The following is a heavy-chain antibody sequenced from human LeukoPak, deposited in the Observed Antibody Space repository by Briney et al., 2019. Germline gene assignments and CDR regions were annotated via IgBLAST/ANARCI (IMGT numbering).Heavy chain of an antibody. Sequence: PSETLSLTCTVSGGSISSGRYYCSSIRQQGGEGLVWIGYIYYSGSTYYNPSLKSRITISVDTSKNQFSLKMSSVTAADTAVYYCARAPPTIAVAGSAFDIWGQGTMVTVSS. CDR1: GGSISSGRYY. J-gene: IGHJ3*02. D-gene: IGHD6-19*01. V-gene: IGHV4-31*03. CDR3: ARAPPTIAVAGSAFDI. CDR2: IYYSGST.